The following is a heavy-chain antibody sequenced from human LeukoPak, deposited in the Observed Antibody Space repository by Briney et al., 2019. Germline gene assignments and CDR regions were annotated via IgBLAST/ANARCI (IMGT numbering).Heavy chain of an antibody. CDR1: GFTFSSYA. V-gene: IGHV3-23*01. D-gene: IGHD3-10*01. CDR3: AKDPITMVRGAPWGNWFDT. J-gene: IGHJ5*02. Sequence: PGGSLRLSCAASGFTFSSYAMSWVRQAPGKGLEWVSAISGSGGSTYYADSVKGRFTISRDNSKNTLYLQMNSLRAEDTAVYYCAKDPITMVRGAPWGNWFDTWGQGTLVTVSS. CDR2: ISGSGGST.